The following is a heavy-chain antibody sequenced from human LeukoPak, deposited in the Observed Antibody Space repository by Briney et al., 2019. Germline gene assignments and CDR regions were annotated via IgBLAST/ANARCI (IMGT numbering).Heavy chain of an antibody. CDR1: GFTFSRYW. J-gene: IGHJ4*02. CDR2: IKSDGSRT. CDR3: ARDGGYYFDY. D-gene: IGHD3-10*01. Sequence: GGSLRLSCAASGFTFSRYWMHWVRQVPGKGLVWVSHIKSDGSRTSYADSVKGRFTIPRDNAKNTLYLQMNSLRAEDTAVYYCARDGGYYFDYWGQGTLVTVSS. V-gene: IGHV3-74*01.